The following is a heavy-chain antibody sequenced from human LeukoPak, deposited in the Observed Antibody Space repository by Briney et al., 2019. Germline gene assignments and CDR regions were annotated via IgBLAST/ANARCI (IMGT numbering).Heavy chain of an antibody. V-gene: IGHV3-33*01. CDR3: ARDPFDY. CDR1: GFTFSTYG. J-gene: IGHJ4*02. Sequence: GGSLRLSCAASGFTFSTYGMHWARQAPGKGLEWVAVIWYDGSNKYYADSVKGRFSISRDNSKNTLFLQMNSLRAEDTAVYYCARDPFDYWGQGTLVTVSS. CDR2: IWYDGSNK.